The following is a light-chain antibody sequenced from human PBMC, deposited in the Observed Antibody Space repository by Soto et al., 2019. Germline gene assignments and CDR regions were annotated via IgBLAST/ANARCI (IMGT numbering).Light chain of an antibody. J-gene: IGKJ2*01. CDR3: QQYHNWPQT. V-gene: IGKV3-15*01. CDR1: QSVSSN. Sequence: EIVMTQSPATLSVSPGERATLSCRASQSVSSNLAWYQQKPGQAPSLLIYGASTRATAFPARFSGSGSGTEFPLTISSLQSEDFAVYYCQQYHNWPQTFGQGTKLEIK. CDR2: GAS.